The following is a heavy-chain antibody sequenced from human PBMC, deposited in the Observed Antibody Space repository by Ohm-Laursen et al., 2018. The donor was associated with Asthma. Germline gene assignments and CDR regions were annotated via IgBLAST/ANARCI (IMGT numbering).Heavy chain of an antibody. J-gene: IGHJ3*01. CDR1: GFVFSNIC. V-gene: IGHV3-15*01. CDR3: ATYNQYNAFEL. CDR2: ITSERSGGTR. Sequence: SLRLSCTASGFVFSNICMTWVRQSPGKGLEWVGRITSERSGGTRAYAAPVKDRFTISRDDSKTTLYLQMNSLETEDTAVYFCATYNQYNAFELWGQGTMVTVSS. D-gene: IGHD1-14*01.